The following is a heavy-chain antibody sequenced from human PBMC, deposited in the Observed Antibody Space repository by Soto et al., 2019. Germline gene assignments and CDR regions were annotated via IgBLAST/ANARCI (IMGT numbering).Heavy chain of an antibody. CDR1: GGTFSSYA. CDR2: IIPIFGTA. Sequence: GASVKVSCKASGGTFSSYAISWVRQAPGQGLERMGGIIPIFGTANYAQKFQGRVTITADESTSTAYMELSSLRSEDTAVYYCARGTVASSVIAAAGPSLFDYWGQGTLVTVSS. D-gene: IGHD6-13*01. J-gene: IGHJ4*02. V-gene: IGHV1-69*13. CDR3: ARGTVASSVIAAAGPSLFDY.